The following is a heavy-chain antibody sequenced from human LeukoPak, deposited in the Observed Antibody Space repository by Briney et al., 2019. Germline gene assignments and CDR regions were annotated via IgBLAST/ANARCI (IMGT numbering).Heavy chain of an antibody. D-gene: IGHD6-6*01. CDR1: GGSISSGGYY. V-gene: IGHV4-30-2*01. Sequence: SETLSLTCTVSGGSISSGGYYWSWIRQPPGKGLEWIGYIYHSGSTYYNPSHKSRVTISVDRSKNQFSLKLSSVTAADTAVYYCARGGSSGAFDIWGQGTMVTVSS. CDR2: IYHSGST. J-gene: IGHJ3*02. CDR3: ARGGSSGAFDI.